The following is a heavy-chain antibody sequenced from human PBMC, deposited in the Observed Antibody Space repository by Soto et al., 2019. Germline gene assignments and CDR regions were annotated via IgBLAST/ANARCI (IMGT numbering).Heavy chain of an antibody. CDR3: TRDAKYYDIMTGYFVNDY. D-gene: IGHD3-9*01. V-gene: IGHV1-18*01. CDR1: GYTFSNFG. Sequence: QLQLVQSGGEVKKPGASVKVSCKASGYTFSNFGISWVRQAPGQGLEWMGWISTDNGSTKYAQNLQGRVTMTTDTTTSTAYMELRSLRSDDTAVYYCTRDAKYYDIMTGYFVNDYWGQGTLVTVSS. J-gene: IGHJ4*02. CDR2: ISTDNGST.